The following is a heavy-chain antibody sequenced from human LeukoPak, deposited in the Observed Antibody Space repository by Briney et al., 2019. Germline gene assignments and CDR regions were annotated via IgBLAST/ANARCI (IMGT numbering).Heavy chain of an antibody. CDR2: IYTSGST. Sequence: SETLSLTCTVSGGSISSGSYYWSWIRQPAGKGLEWIGRIYTSGSTNYNPSLKSRVTISVDTSKNQFSLKLSSVTAADTAVYYCARSPIPLRVIVGANYYFDYWGQGTLVTVSS. V-gene: IGHV4-61*02. D-gene: IGHD1-26*01. CDR1: GGSISSGSYY. CDR3: ARSPIPLRVIVGANYYFDY. J-gene: IGHJ4*02.